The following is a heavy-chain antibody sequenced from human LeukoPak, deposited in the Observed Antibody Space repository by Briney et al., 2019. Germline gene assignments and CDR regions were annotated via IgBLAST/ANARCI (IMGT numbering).Heavy chain of an antibody. CDR2: IRSKAYGGTA. J-gene: IGHJ4*02. Sequence: GGSLRLSCTASGFTFGDHSVSWFRQAPGKGLEWVGFIRSKAYGGTAEYAASVKGRFTISRDDSKSVAYLQMDSLKTEDTAVYYCTREIRYFDWFQADYWGQGTLVTVSS. D-gene: IGHD3-9*01. CDR3: TREIRYFDWFQADY. CDR1: GFTFGDHS. V-gene: IGHV3-49*03.